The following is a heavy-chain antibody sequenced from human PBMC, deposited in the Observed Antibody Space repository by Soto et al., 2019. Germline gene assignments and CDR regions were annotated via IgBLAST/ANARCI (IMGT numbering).Heavy chain of an antibody. J-gene: IGHJ4*01. Sequence: AAGQGSYTASGDTFPKYGFSWLRQAPGHGLAWMGWISVYSGNTNYAPNVQGRVTMTTDTSTRTADMELGSLGSDDTAVYYCARDRSPYYYDGIGCHDYRGHGTWVTVST. D-gene: IGHD3-22*01. V-gene: IGHV1-18*01. CDR1: GDTFPKYG. CDR2: ISVYSGNT. CDR3: ARDRSPYYYDGIGCHDY.